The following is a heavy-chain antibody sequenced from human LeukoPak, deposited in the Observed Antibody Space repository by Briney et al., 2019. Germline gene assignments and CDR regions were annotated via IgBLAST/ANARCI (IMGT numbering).Heavy chain of an antibody. CDR1: GFTVSNNY. D-gene: IGHD6-19*01. J-gene: IGHJ4*02. Sequence: GGSLRLSCAASGFTVSNNYMNWVRQAPGKGLEWVSIIYSGGSTYYANSVRDRFTISRDNSKNTVYLQMNSLRAEDTAVYYCARGPRIPVAGTYFDYWGQGTLVTLSS. CDR3: ARGPRIPVAGTYFDY. CDR2: IYSGGST. V-gene: IGHV3-66*01.